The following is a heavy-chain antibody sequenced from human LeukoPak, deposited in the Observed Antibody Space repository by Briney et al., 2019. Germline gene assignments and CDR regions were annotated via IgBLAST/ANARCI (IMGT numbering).Heavy chain of an antibody. V-gene: IGHV4-39*07. D-gene: IGHD3-10*01. CDR1: SGSISSSSFY. J-gene: IGHJ3*02. Sequence: PSETLSLTCSVSSGSISSSSFYWGRIRQPPGKGLEWIGEIYHSGSTNYNPALKSRVTISVDKSKNQFSLKLSSVTAADTAVYYCAREAGGFYYGSTPRSNHDAFDIWGQGTMVTVS. CDR2: IYHSGST. CDR3: AREAGGFYYGSTPRSNHDAFDI.